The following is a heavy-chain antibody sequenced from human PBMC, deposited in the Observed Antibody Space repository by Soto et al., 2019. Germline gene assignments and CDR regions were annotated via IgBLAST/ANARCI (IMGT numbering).Heavy chain of an antibody. J-gene: IGHJ5*02. V-gene: IGHV2-26*01. CDR2: IFSNDEK. CDR1: GLSLSSAGTG. Sequence: SGPTLVSPTETLTLTCTVSGLSLSSAGTGVSWIRQPPGKALEWLAHIFSNDEKSYSTSLKSRLTTSKDASKSQVVLTMTNMDPVDTATYYCARITAAFDPWGQGTLVTSPQ. CDR3: ARITAAFDP. D-gene: IGHD6-25*01.